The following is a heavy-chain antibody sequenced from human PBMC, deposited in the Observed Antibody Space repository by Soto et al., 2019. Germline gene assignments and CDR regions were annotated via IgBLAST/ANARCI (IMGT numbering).Heavy chain of an antibody. D-gene: IGHD6-19*01. Sequence: PGGSLRLSCAASGFTFSSYAMSWVRQAPGKGLEWVSAISGSGGSTYYADSVKGRFTISRDNSKNTLFLQMNSLRAEDTAVYYCAKGYNSGWSFFDYWGQGTLVTVSS. CDR3: AKGYNSGWSFFDY. CDR1: GFTFSSYA. CDR2: ISGSGGST. J-gene: IGHJ4*02. V-gene: IGHV3-23*01.